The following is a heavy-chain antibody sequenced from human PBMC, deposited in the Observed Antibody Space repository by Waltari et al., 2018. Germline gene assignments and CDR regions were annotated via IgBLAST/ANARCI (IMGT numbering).Heavy chain of an antibody. CDR3: ARVSWDTITRKGIDY. D-gene: IGHD1-26*01. Sequence: EVQLVESGGDLVQPGGALRLSCAASGFTFSTYWMSWVRQAPGKGLEWVANIKQDGSEKWYVDSGKGRFTIARDNARNSLYLQMNSLRGEDTAVYYCARVSWDTITRKGIDYWGLGTLVIVSS. J-gene: IGHJ4*02. CDR1: GFTFSTYW. CDR2: IKQDGSEK. V-gene: IGHV3-7*01.